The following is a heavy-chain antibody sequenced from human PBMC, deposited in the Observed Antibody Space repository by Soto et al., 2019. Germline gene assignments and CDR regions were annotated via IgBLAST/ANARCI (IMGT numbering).Heavy chain of an antibody. CDR1: GYTFTSYA. Sequence: QVQLVQSGAEVKKPGASVKVSCKASGYTFTSYAMHWVRQAPGQRLEWMGWINAGNGNTKYSQKFQGRVTITRDTSASKAYMELSSLRSEDTAVYYCARGPGGPDGPGEYWGQGTLVTVSS. V-gene: IGHV1-3*01. CDR2: INAGNGNT. J-gene: IGHJ4*02. D-gene: IGHD3-10*01. CDR3: ARGPGGPDGPGEY.